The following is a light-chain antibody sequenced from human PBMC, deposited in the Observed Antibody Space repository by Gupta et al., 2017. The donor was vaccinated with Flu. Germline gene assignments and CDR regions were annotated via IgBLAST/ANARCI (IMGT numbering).Light chain of an antibody. V-gene: IGLV4-69*01. CDR1: SGYSSDD. CDR3: QTWGTDIRV. J-gene: IGLJ3*02. Sequence: VKTTSTLSSGYSSDDIEWHQQQPENGPHYLMQLNSDGSHCKVDATPYLFSGSSSAADLYLTIAIRQAEDEDYYYSQTWGTDIRVFGGGTKLTVL. CDR2: LNSDGSH.